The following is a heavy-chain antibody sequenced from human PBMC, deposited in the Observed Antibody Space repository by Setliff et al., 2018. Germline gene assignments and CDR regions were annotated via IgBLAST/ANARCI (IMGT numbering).Heavy chain of an antibody. J-gene: IGHJ5*02. CDR3: ARENADYARSFDP. Sequence: PSETLSLTCTVSGGSINNYFWTWIRQPAGKGLEWIGRLYTSGISNYNPSLKSRVTMSVDTSKNQFSLNLTSVTAADTAVYYCARENADYARSFDPWGQGTLVT. V-gene: IGHV4-4*07. CDR1: GGSINNYF. D-gene: IGHD3-16*01. CDR2: LYTSGIS.